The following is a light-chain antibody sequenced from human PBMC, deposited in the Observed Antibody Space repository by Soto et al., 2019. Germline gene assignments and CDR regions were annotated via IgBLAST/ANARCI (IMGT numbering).Light chain of an antibody. CDR2: GVT. CDR1: SSDVGNSDY. V-gene: IGLV2-14*03. J-gene: IGLJ2*01. CDR3: SSSATGTTSRVV. Sequence: QSALTQPASVSGSPGQSITISCTGTSSDVGNSDYVSWYQHHPGKAPKLMISGVTNRPSGVSNRFSGSKSGNTASLTISGLQAEVEADYYCSSSATGTTSRVVFGGGTKLTFL.